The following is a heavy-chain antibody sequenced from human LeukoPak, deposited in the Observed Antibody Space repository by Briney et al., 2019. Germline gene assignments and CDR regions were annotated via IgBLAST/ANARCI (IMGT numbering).Heavy chain of an antibody. CDR1: GGSISSGSYY. CDR2: IYTSGST. D-gene: IGHD4-17*01. J-gene: IGHJ6*03. V-gene: IGHV4-61*02. CDR3: ARDRIGATTALGIPLGYYMDV. Sequence: PSETLSLTCTVSGGSISSGSYYWSWLRQPAGKGLEWVGRIYTSGSTNYNPSLKSRVTISVDTSKNQFSLKLSSVTAADTAVYYCARDRIGATTALGIPLGYYMDVWGKGTTVTVSS.